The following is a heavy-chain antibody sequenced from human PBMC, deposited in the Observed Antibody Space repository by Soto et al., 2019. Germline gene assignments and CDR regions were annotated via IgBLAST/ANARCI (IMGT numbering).Heavy chain of an antibody. CDR2: IYHGGST. Sequence: SETLSLTCAVSGYSISSGYYWGWLRQPPGKGLEWIGSIYHGGSTYYNPSLNSRVTLSIDMTNNHVSLILNSVTAADTAVYYCAREGSYSAYNFAHGIQLWSFDFWGQGALVT. CDR3: AREGSYSAYNFAHGIQLWSFDF. J-gene: IGHJ4*02. D-gene: IGHD5-12*01. CDR1: GYSISSGYY. V-gene: IGHV4-38-2*02.